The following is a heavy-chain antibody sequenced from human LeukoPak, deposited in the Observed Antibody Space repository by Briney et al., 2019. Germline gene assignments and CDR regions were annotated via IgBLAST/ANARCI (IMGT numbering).Heavy chain of an antibody. D-gene: IGHD5-24*01. V-gene: IGHV3-23*01. Sequence: GGSLRLSCAASGFTFSRYAMNWVRQAPGKGLEWVSSISNSDGSTYYEDFVKGRFTISRDNFKNTLHLQMNSLRRQDTAVYYCAKSLGVGGYTRYKGFDQWGQGTLVTVSS. CDR2: ISNSDGST. J-gene: IGHJ4*02. CDR3: AKSLGVGGYTRYKGFDQ. CDR1: GFTFSRYA.